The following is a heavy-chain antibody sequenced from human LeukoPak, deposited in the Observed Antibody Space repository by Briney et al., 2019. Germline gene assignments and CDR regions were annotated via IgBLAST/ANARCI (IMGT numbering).Heavy chain of an antibody. CDR3: AKDPPTDSSGWYFPFDY. D-gene: IGHD6-19*01. Sequence: TGGSLRLSCAASGFTFSSYAMSWVRQAPGKGLEWVSAISGSGGSTYYADSVKGRFTISRDNSKNTLYLQMNSLRAEDTAVYYCAKDPPTDSSGWYFPFDYWGQGTLVTVSS. V-gene: IGHV3-23*01. CDR1: GFTFSSYA. CDR2: ISGSGGST. J-gene: IGHJ4*02.